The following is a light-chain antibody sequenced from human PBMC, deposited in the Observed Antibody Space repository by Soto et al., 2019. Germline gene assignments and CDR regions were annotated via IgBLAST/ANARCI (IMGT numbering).Light chain of an antibody. V-gene: IGKV3-20*01. J-gene: IGKJ1*01. CDR3: QQYSRPPLT. Sequence: ILLTQYPRTLSVSPGQRATLSCRASQSVSSGRLAWYQQKPGQPPRLLTYGASSMSTGIPDRFSASGSGTDFTLTISRLEAEDFAVYYCQQYSRPPLTFGQGTKVDIK. CDR1: QSVSSGR. CDR2: GAS.